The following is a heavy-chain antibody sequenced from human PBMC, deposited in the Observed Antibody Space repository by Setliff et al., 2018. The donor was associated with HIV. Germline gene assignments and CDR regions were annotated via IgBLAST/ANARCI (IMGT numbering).Heavy chain of an antibody. CDR1: GGSINDQY. D-gene: IGHD3-16*01. CDR3: ARHNVITYGGLLFDYYYYGLDV. J-gene: IGHJ6*02. Sequence: ASETLSLTCTVPGGSINDQYFSWIRQPPGKGLEWIGSIDYSESTKYNPSLSSRGTISLDKPKNELSLKLTSVTAADTAVYYCARHNVITYGGLLFDYYYYGLDVWGHGTTVTVS. V-gene: IGHV4-59*11. CDR2: IDYSEST.